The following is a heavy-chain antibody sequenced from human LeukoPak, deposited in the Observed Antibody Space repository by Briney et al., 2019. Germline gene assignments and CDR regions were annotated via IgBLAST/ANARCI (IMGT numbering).Heavy chain of an antibody. CDR3: ARGLLPLRGGRIDY. V-gene: IGHV3-30-3*01. CDR2: ISYDGSNK. D-gene: IGHD1-26*01. CDR1: GFTFSSYA. Sequence: GGSLRLSCAASGFTFSSYAMHWVRQVPGKGLEWVAVISYDGSNKYYADSVKGRFTISRDNSKNTLYLQMNSLRAEDTAVYYCARGLLPLRGGRIDYWGQGTLVTVSS. J-gene: IGHJ4*02.